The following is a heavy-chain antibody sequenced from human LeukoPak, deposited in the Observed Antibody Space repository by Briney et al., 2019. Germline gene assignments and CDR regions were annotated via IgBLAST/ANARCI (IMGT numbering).Heavy chain of an antibody. CDR2: MNPNSGNT. J-gene: IGHJ6*02. CDR1: GYTFTSYD. V-gene: IGHV1-8*01. Sequence: GASVKVSCKASGYTFTSYDINWVRQATGQGLEWMGWMNPNSGNTGYAQKFQGRVTMTRNTSISTAYMELSSLRSEDTAVYYCARGLDSSGWRYYYYYGMDVWGQGTTVTVSS. D-gene: IGHD6-19*01. CDR3: ARGLDSSGWRYYYYYGMDV.